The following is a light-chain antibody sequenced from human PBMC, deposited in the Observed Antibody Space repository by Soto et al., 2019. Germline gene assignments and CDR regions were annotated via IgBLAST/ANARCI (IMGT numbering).Light chain of an antibody. CDR3: QQYGSSPRT. CDR2: DAS. J-gene: IGKJ2*01. Sequence: EIVLTQSPGTLSLSPGERATLSCRASQSVSSSYLAWYQQKPGQAPRLLIYDASGRATGIPDRFSGSGSGTDFTLTISRLEPEDFAVFYCQQYGSSPRTFGQGTKLEIK. V-gene: IGKV3-20*01. CDR1: QSVSSSY.